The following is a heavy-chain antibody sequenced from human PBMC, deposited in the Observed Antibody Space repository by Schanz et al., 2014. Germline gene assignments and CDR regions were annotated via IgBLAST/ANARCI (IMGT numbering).Heavy chain of an antibody. CDR1: GYTFVGYY. J-gene: IGHJ4*02. V-gene: IGHV1-2*02. CDR3: ARVYRWQHILGHFDS. D-gene: IGHD6-13*01. Sequence: QVQLVQSGPEVKKPGASVRVSCQASGYTFVGYYIHWLRQAPGQGLEWMGWINPDSGDTNYVQNCQGRVTMTRDTSITTAYMDLSRLTSDDTAVYYCARVYRWQHILGHFDSWGQGSLVTVSS. CDR2: INPDSGDT.